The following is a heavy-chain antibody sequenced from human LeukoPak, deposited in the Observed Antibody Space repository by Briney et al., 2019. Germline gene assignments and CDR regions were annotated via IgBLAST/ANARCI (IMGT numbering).Heavy chain of an antibody. D-gene: IGHD1-26*01. CDR1: AFTFSDYS. CDR2: ISGRSSTI. V-gene: IGHV3-48*01. J-gene: IGHJ4*02. Sequence: GGSLRLSCAASAFTFSDYSMNWVRQAPGKGLEWISYISGRSSTIYYVDSVRGRFTISRDNAKNSMYLQMNSLRAEDTAVYYCARDRLTSGSYFFDYWGQGTLVTVSS. CDR3: ARDRLTSGSYFFDY.